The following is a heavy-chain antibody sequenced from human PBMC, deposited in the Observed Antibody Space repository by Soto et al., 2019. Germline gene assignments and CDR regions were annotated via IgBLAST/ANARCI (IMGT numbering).Heavy chain of an antibody. CDR1: GFTFSSYG. Sequence: GGSLRLSCAASGFTFSSYGMHWVRQAPGKGLEWVAVISYDGSNKYYADSVKGRFTISRDNSKNTLYLQMNSLRAEDTAVYYCAKVRIAEALYYYYGMDVWGQGTTVTVSS. D-gene: IGHD6-13*01. CDR2: ISYDGSNK. CDR3: AKVRIAEALYYYYGMDV. V-gene: IGHV3-30*18. J-gene: IGHJ6*02.